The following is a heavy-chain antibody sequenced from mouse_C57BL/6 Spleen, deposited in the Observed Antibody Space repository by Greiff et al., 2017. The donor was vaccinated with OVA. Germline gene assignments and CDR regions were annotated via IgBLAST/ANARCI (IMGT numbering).Heavy chain of an antibody. CDR3: ARGTTVVERYFDV. J-gene: IGHJ1*03. V-gene: IGHV1-55*01. CDR1: GYTFTSYW. D-gene: IGHD1-1*01. Sequence: QVQLQQSGAELVKPGASVKMSCKASGYTFTSYWITWVKQRPGQGLEWIGDIYPGSGSTNYNEKFKSKATLTVDTSSSTAYMQLSSLTSEDSAVYYCARGTTVVERYFDVWGTGTTVTVSS. CDR2: IYPGSGST.